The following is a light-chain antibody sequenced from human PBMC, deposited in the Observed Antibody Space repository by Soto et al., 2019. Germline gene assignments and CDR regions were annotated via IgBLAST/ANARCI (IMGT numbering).Light chain of an antibody. CDR1: SSDVGGYNY. CDR2: EVN. J-gene: IGLJ1*01. CDR3: SSSAGSSNV. V-gene: IGLV2-8*01. Sequence: QSVLTQPPSASGSPGQSVAISCTGTSSDVGGYNYVSWYQQHPGKAPKLMIYEVNKGPSGVPDRFSGSKSGNTASLTVSGLQAEDEADYYCSSSAGSSNVFGTGTKVTVL.